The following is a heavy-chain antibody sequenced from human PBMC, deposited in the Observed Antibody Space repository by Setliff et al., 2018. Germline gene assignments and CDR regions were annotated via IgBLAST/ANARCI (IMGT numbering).Heavy chain of an antibody. D-gene: IGHD3-22*01. CDR1: GGSFSGYY. CDR3: ARGPYNIYDRSGYGFTNWFDP. CDR2: INHSGST. J-gene: IGHJ5*02. Sequence: NPSETLSLTCAVYGGSFSGYYWSWIRQPPGKGLEWIGEINHSGSTNYNPSLKSRVTISVDTSKNQFSLKLSSVTAADTAVYYCARGPYNIYDRSGYGFTNWFDPWGQGILVTVSS. V-gene: IGHV4-34*01.